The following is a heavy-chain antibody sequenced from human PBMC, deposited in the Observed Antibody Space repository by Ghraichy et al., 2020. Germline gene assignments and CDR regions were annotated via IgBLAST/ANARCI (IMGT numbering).Heavy chain of an antibody. CDR1: GGSISSYY. J-gene: IGHJ4*02. V-gene: IGHV4-59*12. CDR2: IYYSGST. CDR3: AGDDGQGSGWSSPFDY. D-gene: IGHD6-19*01. Sequence: SETLSLTCTVSGGSISSYYWSWIRQPPGKGLEWIGYIYYSGSTNYNPSLKSRVTISVDTSKNQFSLKLSSVTAADTAVYYCAGDDGQGSGWSSPFDYWGQGTLVTVSS.